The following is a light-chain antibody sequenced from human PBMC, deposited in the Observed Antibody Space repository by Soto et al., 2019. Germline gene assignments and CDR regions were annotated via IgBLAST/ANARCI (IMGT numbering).Light chain of an antibody. Sequence: EIVLTQSPGTLSLSPGERATLSCRASQSVTSNYIAWYQQKPGQAPRLLIFGASRRSTGVPDRFSGSGSGTDFTLTSNILEPEDVALYYCQQYSSSTTFGQGTRLEIK. CDR3: QQYSSSTT. J-gene: IGKJ2*01. CDR1: QSVTSNY. V-gene: IGKV3-20*01. CDR2: GAS.